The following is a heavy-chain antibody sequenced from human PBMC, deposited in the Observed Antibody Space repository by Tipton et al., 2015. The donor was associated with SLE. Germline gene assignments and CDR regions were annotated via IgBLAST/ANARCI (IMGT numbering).Heavy chain of an antibody. D-gene: IGHD7-27*01. CDR3: ASVLTLGTSLLTFDY. V-gene: IGHV1-18*01. CDR2: ISAYNGNT. J-gene: IGHJ4*02. Sequence: QLVQSGAEVKKPGASVKVSCKASGYTFTSYGISWVRQAPGQGLEWMGWISAYNGNTNYAQKLQGRVTMTTDTSTSTAYMELRSLGSDDTAVYYCASVLTLGTSLLTFDYWGQGTLVTVSS. CDR1: GYTFTSYG.